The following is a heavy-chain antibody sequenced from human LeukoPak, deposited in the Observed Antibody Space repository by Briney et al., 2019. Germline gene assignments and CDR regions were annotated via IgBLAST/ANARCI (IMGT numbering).Heavy chain of an antibody. CDR2: IYYSGST. J-gene: IGHJ4*02. D-gene: IGHD3-22*01. CDR3: ARDRSSGYPTNFDY. V-gene: IGHV4-39*01. CDR1: GGSISSSSYY. Sequence: SETLSLTCTVSGGSISSSSYYWGWIRQPPGKGLEWTGSIYYSGSTYYNPSLKSRVTISVDTSKNQFSLKLSSVTAADTAVYYCARDRSSGYPTNFDYWGQGTLVTVSS.